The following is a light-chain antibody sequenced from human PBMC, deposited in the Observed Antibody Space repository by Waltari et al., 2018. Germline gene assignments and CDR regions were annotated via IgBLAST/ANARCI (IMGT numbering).Light chain of an antibody. J-gene: IGLJ7*01. Sequence: QSVLTQPPSVSAAPGQRVTISCSGGSSNIGNNYVSWYRQFPGTAPKLLIYENTVRPAGIPGRFSGSKSGTSATLDITGLQAGDEAVYYCGTWDSSLSGAVFGGGTHLTVL. CDR3: GTWDSSLSGAV. V-gene: IGLV1-51*02. CDR1: SSNIGNNY. CDR2: ENT.